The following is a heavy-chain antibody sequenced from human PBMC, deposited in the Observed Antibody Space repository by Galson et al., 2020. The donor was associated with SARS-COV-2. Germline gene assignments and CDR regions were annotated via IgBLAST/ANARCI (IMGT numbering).Heavy chain of an antibody. J-gene: IGHJ6*03. CDR2: IYYSGST. CDR1: GGSISSGDSY. V-gene: IGHV4-30-4*01. CDR3: ARGGRFLEWLLSVNYYYYMDV. D-gene: IGHD3-3*01. Sequence: SETLSLTCTVSGGSISSGDSYWSWIRQPPGKGLEWIGYIYYSGSTYYNPSLKSRVTISVDTSKNQFSLKLSSVTAADTAVYYCARGGRFLEWLLSVNYYYYMDVWGKGTTVTVSS.